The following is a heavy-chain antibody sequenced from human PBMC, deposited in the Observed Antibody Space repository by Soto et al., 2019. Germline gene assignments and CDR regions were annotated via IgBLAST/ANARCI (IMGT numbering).Heavy chain of an antibody. CDR2: IYYSGST. CDR3: ARLLEAGTGYSSGWYVNWFDP. CDR1: GGSISSSSYY. D-gene: IGHD6-19*01. Sequence: KTSETLSLTCTVSGGSISSSSYYWGWIRQPPGKGLEWIGSIYYSGSTYYNPSLKSRVTISVDTSKNQFSLKLSSVTTADTAVYYCARLLEAGTGYSSGWYVNWFDPWGQGTLVTVSS. J-gene: IGHJ5*02. V-gene: IGHV4-39*01.